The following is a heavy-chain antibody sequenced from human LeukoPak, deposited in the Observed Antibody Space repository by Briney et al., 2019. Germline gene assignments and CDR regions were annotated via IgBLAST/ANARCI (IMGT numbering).Heavy chain of an antibody. CDR3: AKDLGFYGGNSFIDY. CDR1: GFTSSSYG. CDR2: IRYDGSNK. Sequence: GGSLRLSCAASGFTSSSYGMHWVRQAPGKGLEWVAFIRYDGSNKYYADSVKGRFTISRDNSKNTLYLQMNSLRAEDTAVYYCAKDLGFYGGNSFIDYWGQGTLVTVSS. V-gene: IGHV3-30*02. D-gene: IGHD4-23*01. J-gene: IGHJ4*02.